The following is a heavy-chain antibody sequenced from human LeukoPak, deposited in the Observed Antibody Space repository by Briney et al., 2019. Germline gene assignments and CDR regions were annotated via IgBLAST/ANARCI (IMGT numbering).Heavy chain of an antibody. V-gene: IGHV4-59*08. CDR1: GDSISPYF. D-gene: IGHD3-22*01. CDR3: ASGECYYDSSGYKSQDNYYYYAMDV. J-gene: IGHJ6*02. CDR2: ISYSGST. Sequence: SETLSLTCTVSGDSISPYFWSFIRQAPGKGLEWIAYISYSGSTNYNPSLNSRVTISVDTSKNQFSLKVTSVTAADTAVYYCASGECYYDSSGYKSQDNYYYYAMDVWGQGTTVTVSS.